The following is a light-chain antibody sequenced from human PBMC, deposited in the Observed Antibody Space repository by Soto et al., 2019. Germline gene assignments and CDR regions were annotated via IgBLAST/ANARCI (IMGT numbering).Light chain of an antibody. CDR3: QQYHSDPIT. CDR2: WAS. Sequence: DFVMTQSPDSLAVSLGERATINCKSSQSVLSSSNNKNFLAWFQQKPGQPPKLLISWASSRESGVPDRFSGSGSGTDFTLTINSLHAEDVAVYYCQQYHSDPITFGQGTRLEIK. J-gene: IGKJ5*01. CDR1: QSVLSSSNNKNF. V-gene: IGKV4-1*01.